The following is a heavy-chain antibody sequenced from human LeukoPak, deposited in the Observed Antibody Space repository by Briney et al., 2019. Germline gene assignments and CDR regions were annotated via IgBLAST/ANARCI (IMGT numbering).Heavy chain of an antibody. CDR3: ARDVKGVSDD. J-gene: IGHJ4*02. D-gene: IGHD6-6*01. CDR2: IYHSGST. Sequence: SKTLSLTCTVSGYSISSGYYWGWIRQPPGKGLEWIGSIYHSGSTYYNPSLKSRVTISVDTSKNQFSLKLSSVAAADTAVYYCARDVKGVSDDWGQGTLVTVSS. V-gene: IGHV4-38-2*02. CDR1: GYSISSGYY.